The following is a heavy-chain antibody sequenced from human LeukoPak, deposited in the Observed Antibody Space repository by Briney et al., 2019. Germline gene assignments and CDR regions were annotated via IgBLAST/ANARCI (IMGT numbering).Heavy chain of an antibody. J-gene: IGHJ4*02. CDR2: INHSGST. D-gene: IGHD4-17*01. V-gene: IGHV4-34*01. Sequence: SETLSLTCAVYGGSFSGYYWSWIRQPPGKGLEWIGEINHSGSTNYNPSLKSRVTISVDTSKNQFSLKLSSVTAADTAVYYYAKHYGRSDYWGQGTLVTVSS. CDR1: GGSFSGYY. CDR3: AKHYGRSDY.